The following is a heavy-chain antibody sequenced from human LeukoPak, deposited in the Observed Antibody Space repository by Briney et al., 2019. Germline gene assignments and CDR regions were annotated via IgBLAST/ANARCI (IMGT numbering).Heavy chain of an antibody. CDR1: GGTFSSYA. CDR3: ASPQREVSNSSGWHYYYYYGMDV. V-gene: IGHV1-69*04. D-gene: IGHD6-19*01. Sequence: ASVKVSCKASGGTFSSYAISWVRQAPGQGLEWMGRIIPILGIANYAQKFQGRVTITADKSTSTAYMELSSLRSEDTAVYYCASPQREVSNSSGWHYYYYYGMDVWGQGTTVTVSS. J-gene: IGHJ6*02. CDR2: IIPILGIA.